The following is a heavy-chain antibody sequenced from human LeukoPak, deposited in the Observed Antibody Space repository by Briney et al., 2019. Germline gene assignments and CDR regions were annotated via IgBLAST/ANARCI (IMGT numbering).Heavy chain of an antibody. J-gene: IGHJ4*02. CDR3: ARERGRGRDSPWFDY. V-gene: IGHV3-30*14. Sequence: GGSLRLSCAASGFTFSSYAMHWVRQAPGKGLEWVAVISYDGSNKYYADSVKGRFTISRDNSKNTLDLQMTGLRAEDTAVYYCARERGRGRDSPWFDYWGQGTLVTVSS. D-gene: IGHD1-26*01. CDR1: GFTFSSYA. CDR2: ISYDGSNK.